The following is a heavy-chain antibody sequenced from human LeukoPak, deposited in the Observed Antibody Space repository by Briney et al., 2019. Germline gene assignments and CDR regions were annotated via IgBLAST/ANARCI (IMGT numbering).Heavy chain of an antibody. CDR3: ARGRYSRDYVWGSYRFVY. J-gene: IGHJ4*02. D-gene: IGHD3-16*02. V-gene: IGHV4-34*01. CDR1: GGSFNGYY. Sequence: SETLSLTCAVHGGSFNGYYWSWIRQPPGKGLEWIGEINHSGSTNYNPSLKSRVTISVDTSKNQFSLMLSSVTAADTAVYYCARGRYSRDYVWGSYRFVYWGQGTLVTVSS. CDR2: INHSGST.